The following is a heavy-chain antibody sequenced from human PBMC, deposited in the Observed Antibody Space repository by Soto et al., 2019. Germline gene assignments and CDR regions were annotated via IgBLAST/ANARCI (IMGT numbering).Heavy chain of an antibody. CDR1: GFAFSAYG. Sequence: QVQLVESGGGVVQPGRSLRLSCAASGFAFSAYGMHWVRQAPVKGLEWVAMIYYDGSNKYYADSVKGRFTISRDNSKNTLYLQMSSLRAEDTALYYCARVGGTVTSDYWGQGTLVTVSS. J-gene: IGHJ4*02. D-gene: IGHD4-17*01. CDR3: ARVGGTVTSDY. V-gene: IGHV3-33*01. CDR2: IYYDGSNK.